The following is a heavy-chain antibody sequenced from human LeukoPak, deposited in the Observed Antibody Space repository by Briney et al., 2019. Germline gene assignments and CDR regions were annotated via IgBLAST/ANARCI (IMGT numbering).Heavy chain of an antibody. CDR2: IYYTGNT. Sequence: SETLSLTCTVSGGSISSYYWSWIRQPPGKALDWIGYIYYTGNTNYNPSLKSRLTILVDTSKNQFSLKLSSVTAADTAVYYCARMVPNIAVAGHDAFDIWGQGTMVTVSS. D-gene: IGHD6-19*01. CDR1: GGSISSYY. V-gene: IGHV4-59*08. CDR3: ARMVPNIAVAGHDAFDI. J-gene: IGHJ3*02.